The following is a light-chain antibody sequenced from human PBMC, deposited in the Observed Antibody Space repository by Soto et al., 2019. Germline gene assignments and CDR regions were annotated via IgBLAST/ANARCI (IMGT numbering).Light chain of an antibody. CDR3: QSYDDSLGGHVI. CDR1: SSYIGAGYD. V-gene: IGLV1-40*01. Sequence: QSVLTQPPSVSGAPGQRVTISCTGSSSYIGAGYDVHWYQQLPGTAPKLLIYANTNRPSGVPDRFSGSKSGTSASLAIPGLQAEDEDDYYCQSYDDSLGGHVIFGGGTKLTVL. J-gene: IGLJ2*01. CDR2: ANT.